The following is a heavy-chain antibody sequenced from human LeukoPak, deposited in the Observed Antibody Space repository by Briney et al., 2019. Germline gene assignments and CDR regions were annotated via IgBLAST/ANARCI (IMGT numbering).Heavy chain of an antibody. Sequence: GGSLRLSCAASGFTFSSYSMNWVRQAPGKGLEWVSSISSSSSYIYYADSVKGRFTISRDNAKNSLYLQMNSLRAEDTAVYYCARVRWYYDYMDVWGKGTTVTISS. CDR1: GFTFSSYS. V-gene: IGHV3-21*01. CDR3: ARVRWYYDYMDV. CDR2: ISSSSSYI. J-gene: IGHJ6*03. D-gene: IGHD3-3*01.